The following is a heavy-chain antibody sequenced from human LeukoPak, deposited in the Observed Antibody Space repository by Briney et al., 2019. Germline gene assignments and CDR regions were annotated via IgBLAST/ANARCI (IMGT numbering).Heavy chain of an antibody. J-gene: IGHJ4*02. CDR2: IIPIFGTT. V-gene: IGHV1-69*01. D-gene: IGHD3-22*01. CDR3: ARDPGYNDRSGYYHIYYFDN. CDR1: GGTFSSYA. Sequence: GASVKVSCKTSGGTFSSYAISWVRQAPGQGLEWMGGIIPIFGTTNYAQKFQGRLTITADESTSTAYMELSSLRSEDTAVYYCARDPGYNDRSGYYHIYYFDNWGQGTLVTVSS.